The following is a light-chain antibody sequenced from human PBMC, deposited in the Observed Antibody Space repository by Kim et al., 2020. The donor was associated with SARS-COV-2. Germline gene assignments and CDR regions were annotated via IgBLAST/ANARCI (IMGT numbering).Light chain of an antibody. Sequence: SVGDRVTITCQASQDISNYLNWYQQKPGKAPKLLIYDASNLETGVPSRFSGSGAGTDFTFTISSLQPEDIATYYCQQYDNLPPLTFGGGTKVDIK. CDR2: DAS. J-gene: IGKJ4*01. V-gene: IGKV1-33*01. CDR3: QQYDNLPPLT. CDR1: QDISNY.